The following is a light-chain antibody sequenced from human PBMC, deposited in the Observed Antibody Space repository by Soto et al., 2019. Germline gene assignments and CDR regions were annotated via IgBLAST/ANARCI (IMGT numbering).Light chain of an antibody. CDR3: SSYTSSSTLDV. CDR1: SSDVGGYNY. V-gene: IGLV2-14*03. J-gene: IGLJ1*01. Sequence: QSALTQPASVSGSPGQSITISCTGTSSDVGGYNYVSWYQHHPGKAPKLMIYDVSNRPSGVSHRFSGSKSGDTASRAISGLQAEDEADYYCSSYTSSSTLDVFGTGTKVTVL. CDR2: DVS.